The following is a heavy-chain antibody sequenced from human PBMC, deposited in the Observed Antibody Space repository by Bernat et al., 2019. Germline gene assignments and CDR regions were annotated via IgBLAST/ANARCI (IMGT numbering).Heavy chain of an antibody. Sequence: EVQLVESGGGLVQPGASLRLSCAASGFSFSSYAMTWVRQAPGGGLGLEWVSGIIGSGGITYYADSVKGRFTISRDNSENTLYLHMSGLRAEDTAVYYGATLQGQCRDSSCPRYWHFDLWGRGTLVTVSS. CDR1: GFSFSSYA. V-gene: IGHV3-23*04. CDR3: ATLQGQCRDSSCPRYWHFDL. J-gene: IGHJ2*01. CDR2: IIGSGGIT. D-gene: IGHD6-6*01.